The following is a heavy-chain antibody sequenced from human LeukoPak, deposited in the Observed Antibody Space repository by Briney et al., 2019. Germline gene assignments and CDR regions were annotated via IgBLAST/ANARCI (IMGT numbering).Heavy chain of an antibody. Sequence: PAGGSLRLSCAASGFTFSSYAMHWVRQAPGKGLEWVAGISYDGSNKYYADSVKGRFTISRDNSKNTLYLQMDSLRAEDTAVFYCARDGVALYYYYGMDVWGQGTTVTVSS. J-gene: IGHJ6*02. D-gene: IGHD2-15*01. V-gene: IGHV3-30*06. CDR2: ISYDGSNK. CDR1: GFTFSSYA. CDR3: ARDGVALYYYYGMDV.